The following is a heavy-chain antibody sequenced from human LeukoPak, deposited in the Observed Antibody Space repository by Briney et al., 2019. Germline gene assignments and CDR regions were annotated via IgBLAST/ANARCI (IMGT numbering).Heavy chain of an antibody. J-gene: IGHJ4*02. CDR2: IHYSGNN. CDR1: GGSISTYW. V-gene: IGHV4-59*08. Sequence: PSETLSLTCTVSGGSISTYWWTWIRQPPGKGLEWLGYIHYSGNNNYNPSLKSRLTISVDTSKNQFSLKLSSVTAADTAVYYCARHLYGGSYGYWGQGTLVTVSS. D-gene: IGHD1-26*01. CDR3: ARHLYGGSYGY.